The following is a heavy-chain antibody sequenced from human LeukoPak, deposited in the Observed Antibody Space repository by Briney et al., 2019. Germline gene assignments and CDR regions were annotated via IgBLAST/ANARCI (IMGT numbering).Heavy chain of an antibody. Sequence: ASVKVSCKASGYTFTSYGISWVRQAPGQGLEWMGWISAYNGNTNYAQKLQGRVTMTRDTSTSTVYMELSSLRSEDTAVYYCARESDDSSGYYDYWGQGTLVTVSS. CDR3: ARESDDSSGYYDY. V-gene: IGHV1-18*01. J-gene: IGHJ4*02. CDR1: GYTFTSYG. D-gene: IGHD3-22*01. CDR2: ISAYNGNT.